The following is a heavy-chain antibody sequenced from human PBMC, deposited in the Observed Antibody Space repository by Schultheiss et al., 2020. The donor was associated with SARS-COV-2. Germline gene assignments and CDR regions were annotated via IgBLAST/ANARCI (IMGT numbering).Heavy chain of an antibody. CDR3: ARSGGEEWLFHAFDI. CDR2: ISAYNGNT. J-gene: IGHJ3*02. V-gene: IGHV1-18*01. CDR1: GYTFTSYG. Sequence: ASVKVSCKASGYTFTSYGIRWVRQAPGQGLEWMGWISAYNGNTNYAQKLQGRVTMTTDTSTSTAYMELRSLRSDDTAVYYCARSGGEEWLFHAFDIWGQGTMVTVSS. D-gene: IGHD6-19*01.